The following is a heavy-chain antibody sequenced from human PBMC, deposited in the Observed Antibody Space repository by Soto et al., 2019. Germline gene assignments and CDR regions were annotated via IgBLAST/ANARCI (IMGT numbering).Heavy chain of an antibody. CDR2: IRSKANSYAT. J-gene: IGHJ4*02. V-gene: IGHV3-73*01. Sequence: GGSLRLSCAASGFTFSGSAMHWVRQASGKGLEWVGRIRSKANSYATAYAASVKGRFTIYRDDSKKTAYLQMNSMKTEDTAVYYCTRRTYRSGSYYLXWGQGTLVTVSX. CDR3: TRRTYRSGSYYLX. D-gene: IGHD3-10*01. CDR1: GFTFSGSA.